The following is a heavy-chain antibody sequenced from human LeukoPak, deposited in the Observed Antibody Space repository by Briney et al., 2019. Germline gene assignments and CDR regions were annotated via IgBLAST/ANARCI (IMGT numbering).Heavy chain of an antibody. J-gene: IGHJ3*02. CDR2: INHSGST. Sequence: SETLSLTCAVYGGSFSGYYWSWIRQPPGKGLEWIGEINHSGSTNYNPSLKSRVTISVDTSKNQFSLKLSSVTAADTAVYYCARGSWYDFWSGYRHDAFDIWGQGTMVTVSS. CDR1: GGSFSGYY. CDR3: ARGSWYDFWSGYRHDAFDI. D-gene: IGHD3-3*01. V-gene: IGHV4-34*01.